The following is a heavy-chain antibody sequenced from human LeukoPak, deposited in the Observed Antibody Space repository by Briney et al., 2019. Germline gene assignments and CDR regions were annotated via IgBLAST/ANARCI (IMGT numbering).Heavy chain of an antibody. D-gene: IGHD3-22*01. CDR1: GFTFSSYA. Sequence: PGGSLRLSCAASGFTFSSYAMNRVRQTPGRGLEWVSAISGSGGSTYYADSVKGRFTISRDNSKNTLYLQMNSLRAEDTAVYYCAKPGGFYLVPSDYWGQGTLVTVSS. V-gene: IGHV3-23*01. J-gene: IGHJ4*02. CDR2: ISGSGGST. CDR3: AKPGGFYLVPSDY.